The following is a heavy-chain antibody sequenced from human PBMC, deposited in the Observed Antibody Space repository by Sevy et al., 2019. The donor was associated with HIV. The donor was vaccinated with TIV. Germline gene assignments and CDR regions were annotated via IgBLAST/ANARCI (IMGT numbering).Heavy chain of an antibody. CDR1: GGPISSGAYY. J-gene: IGHJ4*02. CDR2: IFYSGST. CDR3: ARGAAVAGSFYFDY. Sequence: SETLSLTCTVSGGPISSGAYYWNWFRQHPGKGLEWIGYIFYSGSTYYNPSLKSRLTISIDTSKNQFSLKLSSVSAADTVVYYCARGAAVAGSFYFDYWGQGTLVTVSS. V-gene: IGHV4-31*03. D-gene: IGHD6-19*01.